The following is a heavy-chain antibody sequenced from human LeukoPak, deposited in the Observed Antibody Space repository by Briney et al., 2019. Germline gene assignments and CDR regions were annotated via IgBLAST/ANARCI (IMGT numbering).Heavy chain of an antibody. CDR3: ARDRIAAHLLDY. V-gene: IGHV3-48*03. J-gene: IGHJ4*02. CDR2: ISDHGKSR. CDR1: GFTFSNYE. D-gene: IGHD6-13*01. Sequence: GGSLRLSCAASGFTFSNYEMNWVRQTPGKGLEWVSYISDHGKSRNYVDSVKGRFTISRDNAKNSLYLQMNSLRVEDTAVYYCARDRIAAHLLDYWGQGTLVTVSS.